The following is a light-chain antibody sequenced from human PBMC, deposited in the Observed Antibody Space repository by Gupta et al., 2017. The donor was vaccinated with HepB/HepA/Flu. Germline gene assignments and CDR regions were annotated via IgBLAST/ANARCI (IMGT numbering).Light chain of an antibody. CDR2: AAS. CDR1: QSISSS. CDR3: QQSYSTPRT. Sequence: DIQMPQYPSSLSASVGDRVTITCRASQSISSSLNWYQQKPGKVPKLLIYAASSLQSGVPSRFSGSGSGTDCTLTISSLQPEDFATYYGQQSYSTPRTFGQGTKVEIK. V-gene: IGKV1-39*01. J-gene: IGKJ1*01.